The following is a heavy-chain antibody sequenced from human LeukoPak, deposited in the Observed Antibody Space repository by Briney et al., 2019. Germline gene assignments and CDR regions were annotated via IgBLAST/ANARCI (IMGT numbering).Heavy chain of an antibody. CDR3: ARHRYGTFDY. Sequence: KPSETLSLTCTVSGGSISSSSYYWGWIRQPPGKGLEWIGSINYSGNIYYNPSLKSRVTMSVDTSKNQLSLKLSSVTAIDTAVYYCARHRYGTFDYWGQGTLVTVSS. V-gene: IGHV4-39*01. CDR2: INYSGNI. CDR1: GGSISSSSYY. D-gene: IGHD2-8*01. J-gene: IGHJ4*02.